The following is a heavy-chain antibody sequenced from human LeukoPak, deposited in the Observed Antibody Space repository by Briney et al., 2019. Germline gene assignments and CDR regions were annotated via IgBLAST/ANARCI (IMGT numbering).Heavy chain of an antibody. CDR2: ISSSGGTT. D-gene: IGHD5-18*01. V-gene: IGHV3-48*03. J-gene: IGHJ4*02. CDR3: AREDTAMASFDY. CDR1: GFTFSSYE. Sequence: TGGSLRLSCAASGFTFSSYEMNWVRQAPGKGLEWVSYISSSGGTTYYADSVTGRFTISRDNAKNSLYLQMNSLRAEDTAVYYCAREDTAMASFDYWGQGTPVTVSS.